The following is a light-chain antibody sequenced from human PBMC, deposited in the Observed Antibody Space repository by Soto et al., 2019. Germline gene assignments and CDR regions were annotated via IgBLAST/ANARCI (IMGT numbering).Light chain of an antibody. CDR3: QQYASYPWT. Sequence: DIQLTQIPSTLSASIGDRVTITCRASQSLSGWLAWYQQTPGKAPKLLISDAFRLESGVPSRFRGSGSGTEFSLTISNLQPGDSATFYCQQYASYPWTFGRGTKV. J-gene: IGKJ1*01. V-gene: IGKV1-5*01. CDR1: QSLSGW. CDR2: DAF.